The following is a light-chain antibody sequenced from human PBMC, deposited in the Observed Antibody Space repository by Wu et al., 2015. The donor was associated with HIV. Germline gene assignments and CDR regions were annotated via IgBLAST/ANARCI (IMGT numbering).Light chain of an antibody. CDR1: QSVSSY. CDR2: DAS. V-gene: IGKV3-11*01. J-gene: IGKJ1*01. CDR3: QQRSNWPRA. Sequence: EIVLTQSPATLSLSPGERATLSCRASQSVSSYLAWYQQKPGQAPRLLIYDASNRATGIPARFSGSGSGTDFTLTISSLEPEDFAVYYCQQRSNWPRAFGRRDQGGNQT.